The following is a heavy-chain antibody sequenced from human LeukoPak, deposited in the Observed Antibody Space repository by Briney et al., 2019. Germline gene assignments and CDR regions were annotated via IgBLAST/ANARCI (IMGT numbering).Heavy chain of an antibody. J-gene: IGHJ4*02. D-gene: IGHD3-9*01. Sequence: SETLSLTCTVSGDSITNSNFYWGWIRQSPGKGLEWIWSIFHSGSTNYNPSLKSRVTISVDTSKNQFYLRVRSVTAAETALYYCAGRGIVTGYFDFWGRGTLVTVSS. CDR3: AGRGIVTGYFDF. V-gene: IGHV4-39*01. CDR1: GDSITNSNFY. CDR2: IFHSGST.